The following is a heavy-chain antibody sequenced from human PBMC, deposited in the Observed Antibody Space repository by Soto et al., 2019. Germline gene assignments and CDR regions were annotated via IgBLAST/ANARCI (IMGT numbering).Heavy chain of an antibody. V-gene: IGHV4-30-2*01. CDR1: GACITNGAYS. Sequence: PSESMSLACAVSGACITNGAYSCCWIQQTPGKGLEWIGYINHLETTFYHPSFESRLTLSIDSTNNQFSLNLKSMSAADSALYCCARVGGFDSFDYWGQGILVTVSS. J-gene: IGHJ4*02. CDR2: INHLETT. D-gene: IGHD3-10*01. CDR3: ARVGGFDSFDY.